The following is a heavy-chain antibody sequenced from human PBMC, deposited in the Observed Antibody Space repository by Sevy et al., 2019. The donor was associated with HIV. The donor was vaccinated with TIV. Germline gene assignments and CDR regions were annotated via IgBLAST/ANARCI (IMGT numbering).Heavy chain of an antibody. J-gene: IGHJ5*02. CDR3: ARGSSGHHWFDP. D-gene: IGHD6-19*01. CDR1: GDSVSSNSGA. V-gene: IGHV6-1*01. CDR2: TYYRSKWYN. Sequence: QSQTLSLTCAISGDSVSSNSGAWNWIRQSPSRGLEWLGRTYYRSKWYNDYAVSVKSRITINPDTSKNRFSLQLNSVTPEDTAVDYCARGSSGHHWFDPWGQGTLVTVSS.